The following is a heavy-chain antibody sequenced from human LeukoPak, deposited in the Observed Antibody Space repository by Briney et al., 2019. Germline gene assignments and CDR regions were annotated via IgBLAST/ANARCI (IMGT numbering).Heavy chain of an antibody. CDR2: ISWNSGSI. V-gene: IGHV3-9*01. Sequence: GGSLRLSCPASGFTFDDYAMHWVRQAPGKGLEWVSGISWNSGSIGYADSVKGRLTISRDNAKNSLYLQMNSLRAEDTALYYCAKDITHCDILYGMDVWGQGTTVTVSS. CDR3: AKDITHCDILYGMDV. D-gene: IGHD3-9*01. J-gene: IGHJ6*02. CDR1: GFTFDDYA.